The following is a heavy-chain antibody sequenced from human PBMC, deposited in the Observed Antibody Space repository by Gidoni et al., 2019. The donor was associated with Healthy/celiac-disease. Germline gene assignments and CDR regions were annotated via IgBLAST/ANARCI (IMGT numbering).Heavy chain of an antibody. Sequence: QVQLVESGGGVVQPGRSLRLSCAASGFTFSSYGMHWVRQAPGKGLELVAVISYDGSNKYYADSVKGRFTISRDNSKNTLYLQMNSLRAEDTAVYYCAKDPDDAFDIWGQGTMVTVSS. CDR3: AKDPDDAFDI. CDR2: ISYDGSNK. J-gene: IGHJ3*02. V-gene: IGHV3-30*18. CDR1: GFTFSSYG.